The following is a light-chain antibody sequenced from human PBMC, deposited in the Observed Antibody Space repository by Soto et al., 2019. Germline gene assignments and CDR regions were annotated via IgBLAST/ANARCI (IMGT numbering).Light chain of an antibody. CDR1: QSVSSSY. CDR3: QQYGTSPYT. Sequence: EIVLTQYPGTLSLSPGERATLSCRASQSVSSSYLVWYQQKPGQAPRLLIYGASSRATGIPDRFSGSGSGTDFTLTISRLEPEDFPVYFCQQYGTSPYTFGQGTKLEIK. V-gene: IGKV3-20*01. J-gene: IGKJ2*01. CDR2: GAS.